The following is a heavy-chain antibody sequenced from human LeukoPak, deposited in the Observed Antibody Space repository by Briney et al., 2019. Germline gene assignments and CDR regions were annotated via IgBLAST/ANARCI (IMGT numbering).Heavy chain of an antibody. Sequence: PGGSLRLSCAASGFTFDDYAMHWVRQAPGKGLDWVSLISGDGDSTYYGDSVKGRFTISRDNSKNSLYLQMNSLRTEDTALYYCAKSAVSGSYFGSGDWGQGTLVTVSS. J-gene: IGHJ4*02. D-gene: IGHD1-26*01. CDR3: AKSAVSGSYFGSGD. CDR1: GFTFDDYA. CDR2: ISGDGDST. V-gene: IGHV3-43*02.